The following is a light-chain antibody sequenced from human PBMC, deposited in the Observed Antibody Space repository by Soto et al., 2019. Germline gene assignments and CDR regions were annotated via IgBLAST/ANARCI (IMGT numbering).Light chain of an antibody. CDR3: QQYNNWLSIT. CDR2: AAS. Sequence: EIVMTQSPATLSVSPGERATLSCRASQGVSGNLAWYQQRPGQTPRLLIYAASARASGIPARFSGSGSGTAFTLSISSLQYEEFSVSYCQQYNNWLSITFGQGTRLEIK. V-gene: IGKV3D-15*01. J-gene: IGKJ5*01. CDR1: QGVSGN.